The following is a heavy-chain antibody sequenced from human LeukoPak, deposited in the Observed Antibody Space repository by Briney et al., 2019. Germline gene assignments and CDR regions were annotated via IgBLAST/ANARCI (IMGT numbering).Heavy chain of an antibody. CDR2: IYSGGST. V-gene: IGHV3-53*01. CDR1: GLTVSSNY. Sequence: GGCLRLSCAASGLTVSSNYMTWVRQAPGKGLEWVSVIYSGGSTYYAESVKGRFTISRDNSKNTLYLQMNSLRAEDTAVYYCALNRDGYILTGYYIAWGQGTLVTVSS. CDR3: ALNRDGYILTGYYIA. J-gene: IGHJ4*02. D-gene: IGHD3-9*01.